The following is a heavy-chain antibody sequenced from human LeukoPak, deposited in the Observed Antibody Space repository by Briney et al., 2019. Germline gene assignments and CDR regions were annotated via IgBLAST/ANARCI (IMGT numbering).Heavy chain of an antibody. CDR3: AKSRPGYSDSSGYAFDL. CDR2: INGSGGST. V-gene: IGHV3-23*01. J-gene: IGHJ3*01. Sequence: GGSLRLSCAGSEFTFSSYAMSWVRQAPGKGLEWVPAINGSGGSTYCADSVKGRFTISRDNSKNTLYLQMNSLRAEDTAVYYCAKSRPGYSDSSGYAFDLWGQGTMVTVSS. D-gene: IGHD3-22*01. CDR1: EFTFSSYA.